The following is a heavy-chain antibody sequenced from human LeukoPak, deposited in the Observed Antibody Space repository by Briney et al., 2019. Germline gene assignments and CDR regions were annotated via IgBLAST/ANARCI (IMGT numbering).Heavy chain of an antibody. D-gene: IGHD2-2*01. Sequence: PSETLSLTCAVYGGSFSGYYWSWIRQPPGEGLEWIGEINHSGSTNYNPSLKSRVTISADTSKNQFSLKLSSVTAADTAVYYCARGRRYQLLSLWGQGTLVTVSS. V-gene: IGHV4-34*01. CDR3: ARGRRYQLLSL. CDR1: GGSFSGYY. CDR2: INHSGST. J-gene: IGHJ4*02.